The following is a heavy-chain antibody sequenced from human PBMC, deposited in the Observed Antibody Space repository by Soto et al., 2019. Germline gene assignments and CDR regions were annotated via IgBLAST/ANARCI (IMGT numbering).Heavy chain of an antibody. J-gene: IGHJ4*02. CDR1: GFSFSDSA. D-gene: IGHD6-19*01. CDR2: TRSKAHSYAT. CDR3: ARTNSSGFYFDY. Sequence: GRSLRLSCAASGFSFSDSAIRWVRQASGKGLEWVGRTRSKAHSYATAFAASVKGRFTISRDDSKNTLYLQMNSLRAEDTAVYYCARTNSSGFYFDYWGQGTLVTVS. V-gene: IGHV3-73*01.